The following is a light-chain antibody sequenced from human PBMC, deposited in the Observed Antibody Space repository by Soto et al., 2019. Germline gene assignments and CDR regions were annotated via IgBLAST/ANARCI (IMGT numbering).Light chain of an antibody. J-gene: IGLJ1*01. CDR1: RSDVGSYNY. Sequence: QSALTQPPSASGSPGQSVTISCTGTRSDVGSYNYVSWYQQHPGKAPKLMIYEVSKRPSGLADRFSGSKSGNTASRTVSGLQAEDEADYYCSSYAGSTYLAVFGTGTKLTVL. V-gene: IGLV2-8*01. CDR3: SSYAGSTYLAV. CDR2: EVS.